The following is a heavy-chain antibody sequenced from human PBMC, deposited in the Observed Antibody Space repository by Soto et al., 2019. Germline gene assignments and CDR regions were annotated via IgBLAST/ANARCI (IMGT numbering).Heavy chain of an antibody. CDR2: INHSGST. V-gene: IGHV4-34*01. CDR1: GGSFSGYY. Sequence: SETLSLTCAVYGGSFSGYYWSWIRQPPGKGLEWIGEINHSGSTNYNPSLKSRVTISVDTSKNQFSLKLSSVTAADTAVYYCARVLTPGALGYCSSTSCNNYYYYYMDVWGKGTTVTVSS. D-gene: IGHD2-2*01. CDR3: ARVLTPGALGYCSSTSCNNYYYYYMDV. J-gene: IGHJ6*03.